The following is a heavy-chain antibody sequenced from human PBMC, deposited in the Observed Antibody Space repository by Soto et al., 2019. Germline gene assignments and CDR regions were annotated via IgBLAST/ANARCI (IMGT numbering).Heavy chain of an antibody. Sequence: EASVKVSCKTSGGTFSTLGISWVRQAPGQGLEWMGGIIPFFGTAEYSQKFKDRITITADESTNTVYMDLRSLTSEDTAIYYCARTAPMDAGDKYYYDFWGQGALVTVSS. CDR1: GGTFSTLG. J-gene: IGHJ4*02. D-gene: IGHD3-16*01. CDR3: ARTAPMDAGDKYYYDF. CDR2: IIPFFGTA. V-gene: IGHV1-69*13.